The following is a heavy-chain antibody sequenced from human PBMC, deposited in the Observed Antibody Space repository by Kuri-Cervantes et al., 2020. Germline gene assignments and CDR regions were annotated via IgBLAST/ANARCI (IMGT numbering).Heavy chain of an antibody. D-gene: IGHD3-9*01. J-gene: IGHJ6*04. V-gene: IGHV4-39*07. CDR1: GGSISSSSYY. Sequence: ESLKISCTVSGGSISSSSYYWGWIRQPPGKGLEWIGSIYYSGSTYYNPSLKSRVTISVDTSKNQFSLKLSSVTAADTAVYYCARVRVRYFDWFSPHDYYYGMDVWGKGTTVTVSS. CDR2: IYYSGST. CDR3: ARVRVRYFDWFSPHDYYYGMDV.